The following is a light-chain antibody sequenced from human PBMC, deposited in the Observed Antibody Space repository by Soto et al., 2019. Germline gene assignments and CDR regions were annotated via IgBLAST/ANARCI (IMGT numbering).Light chain of an antibody. Sequence: DIQMTQSPSTLSASVGDRVTITCRASQSISSWLAWYQQKPGKAPKLLIYDASSLESGVPSRFSGSGSGTEFTLTISSLQPDDFATYYCQQYNSYSGINFGPGTRLEIK. CDR3: QQYNSYSGIN. CDR2: DAS. J-gene: IGKJ5*01. V-gene: IGKV1-5*01. CDR1: QSISSW.